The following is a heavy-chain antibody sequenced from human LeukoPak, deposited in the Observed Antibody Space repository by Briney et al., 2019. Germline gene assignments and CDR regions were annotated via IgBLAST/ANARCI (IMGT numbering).Heavy chain of an antibody. CDR1: GFTVSSNF. CDR3: ARLVVPGTYFDY. D-gene: IGHD6-19*01. V-gene: IGHV3-53*01. CDR2: IYSGGDT. Sequence: PGGSLRLSCAASGFTVSSNFMSWVRQAPGKGLEWVSVIYSGGDTYYADSVKGRFTISRDNSMNTLYLQMNSLRAEDTAVYYCARLVVPGTYFDYWGQGTLVTVSS. J-gene: IGHJ4*02.